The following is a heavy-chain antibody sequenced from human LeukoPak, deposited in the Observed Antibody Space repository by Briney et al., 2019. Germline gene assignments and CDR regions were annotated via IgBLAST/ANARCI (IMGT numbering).Heavy chain of an antibody. J-gene: IGHJ3*02. CDR3: ARDDMLERPSFDI. CDR2: IYFTGDII. D-gene: IGHD1-1*01. CDR1: GFPFSGYH. V-gene: IGHV3-11*01. Sequence: PGGSLRLSCAASGFPFSGYHMSWIRQAPGKGLEWISYIYFTGDIIYYADSVKGRFTISRDNAKNSLYLQMNSLEAKDTAVYYCARDDMLERPSFDIWGQGTVVTVSS.